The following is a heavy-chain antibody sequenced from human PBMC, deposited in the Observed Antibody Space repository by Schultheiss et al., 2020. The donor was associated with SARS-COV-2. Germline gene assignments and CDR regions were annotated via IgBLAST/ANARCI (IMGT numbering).Heavy chain of an antibody. Sequence: ASVKVSCKASGYTFTSYGISWVRQAPGQGLEWMGWISAYNGNTNYAQKLQGRVTMTTDTSTSTAYMELSRLRSDDTAVYYCARGPSSSSETWIQLWLNGYFDYWGQGTLVTVSS. J-gene: IGHJ4*02. CDR1: GYTFTSYG. V-gene: IGHV1-18*01. D-gene: IGHD5-18*01. CDR3: ARGPSSSSETWIQLWLNGYFDY. CDR2: ISAYNGNT.